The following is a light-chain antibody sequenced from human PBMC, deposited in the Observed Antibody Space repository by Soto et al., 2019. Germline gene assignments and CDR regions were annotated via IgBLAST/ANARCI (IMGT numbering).Light chain of an antibody. V-gene: IGKV3D-15*01. CDR3: QQYNNWGLA. CDR2: GAS. CDR1: QNVGTN. Sequence: IVMTQSPATLSVSPGEGVTLSCRASQNVGTNLAWYQQRPGQAPRLLIYGASTRATGVPASFSGSGSGTEFTPTIKSLQSEGFAVYFCQQYNNWGLAFGGGTKVEI. J-gene: IGKJ4*01.